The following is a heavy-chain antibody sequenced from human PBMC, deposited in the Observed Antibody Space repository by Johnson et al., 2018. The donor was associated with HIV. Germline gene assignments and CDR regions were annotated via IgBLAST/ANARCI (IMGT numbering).Heavy chain of an antibody. CDR2: VSFDGITK. Sequence: QMSSVESGGGVVQPGRSLLLSCVASGFTFHRYAIHWVRQAPVKRLEWVALVSFDGITKYYAYFVKGRFTISRDNAKNPLFLQMNSLRAVDTALSYCARYSESYPLSAFDIWGQGAMVTVSS. V-gene: IGHV3-30*04. CDR3: ARYSESYPLSAFDI. J-gene: IGHJ3*02. D-gene: IGHD1-26*01. CDR1: GFTFHRYA.